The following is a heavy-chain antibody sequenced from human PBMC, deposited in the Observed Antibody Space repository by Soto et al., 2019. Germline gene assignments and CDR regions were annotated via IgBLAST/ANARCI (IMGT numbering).Heavy chain of an antibody. V-gene: IGHV3-23*01. CDR1: GFTFSSYA. J-gene: IGHJ6*02. D-gene: IGHD2-2*01. Sequence: GSLRLSCAASGFTFSSYAMKWVRQAPGKGLEWVSLIGESGTPTYYADSVKGRFTISRDNSGNTLFLEMYSLRAEDTAVYYCARYIPGVRYYGMDVWGQGTTVTVYS. CDR3: ARYIPGVRYYGMDV. CDR2: IGESGTPT.